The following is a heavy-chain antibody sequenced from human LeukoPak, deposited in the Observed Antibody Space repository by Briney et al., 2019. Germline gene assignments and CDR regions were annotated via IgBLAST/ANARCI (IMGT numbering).Heavy chain of an antibody. CDR3: STGSGHAFDI. CDR1: GFTFSSYW. V-gene: IGHV3-74*01. J-gene: IGHJ3*02. D-gene: IGHD3-10*01. Sequence: GGSLRLSCAASGFTFSSYWMHWVRQAPGRGLVWVSRINSDGSSTSYADSVKGRFTISRDNAKNTLYLQMNSLRAEDTAVYYCSTGSGHAFDIWGQGTMVTVSS. CDR2: INSDGSST.